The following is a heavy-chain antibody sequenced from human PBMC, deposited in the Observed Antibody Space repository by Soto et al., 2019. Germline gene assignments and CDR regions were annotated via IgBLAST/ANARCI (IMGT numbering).Heavy chain of an antibody. V-gene: IGHV4-59*01. CDR2: IYYSGST. J-gene: IGHJ3*02. D-gene: IGHD5-18*01. Sequence: QVQLQESGPGLVKPSETLSLTCTVSGGSISSYYWSWIRQPPGKGLEWIGYIYYSGSTNYNPSLKSRVTISVDTSKNQFSLKLSSVTAADTAVYYCAREGGGYSYGSNDAFDIWGQGTMVTVSS. CDR3: AREGGGYSYGSNDAFDI. CDR1: GGSISSYY.